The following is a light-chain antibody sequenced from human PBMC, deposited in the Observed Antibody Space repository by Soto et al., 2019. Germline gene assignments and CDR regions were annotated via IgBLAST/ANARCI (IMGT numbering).Light chain of an antibody. J-gene: IGKJ5*01. CDR3: QQRYNWPPVT. V-gene: IGKV3-11*01. CDR1: QSVSNY. Sequence: EIVLTQSPATLSLSPGERATLSCRASQSVSNYLAWFQQKPGQAPRLLIYDASNRATGIPARFSGSGSGTDFTLTISSLEPEDFAVYYFQQRYNWPPVTFGQGTRLEIK. CDR2: DAS.